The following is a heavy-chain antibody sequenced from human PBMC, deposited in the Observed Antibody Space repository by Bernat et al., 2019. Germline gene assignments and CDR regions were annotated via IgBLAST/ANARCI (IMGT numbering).Heavy chain of an antibody. J-gene: IGHJ2*01. CDR3: ARASSSWDYSVGYFDL. D-gene: IGHD6-13*01. Sequence: QVQLVQSGAEVKKPGASVKVSCKASGYTFTSYGISWVRQAPGQGLEWMGWISAYNGNTNYAQKLQGRGTMTTDTSTSTAYMERRSLRSDDTAVYYCARASSSWDYSVGYFDLWDRGPLVTVSS. CDR2: ISAYNGNT. CDR1: GYTFTSYG. V-gene: IGHV1-18*01.